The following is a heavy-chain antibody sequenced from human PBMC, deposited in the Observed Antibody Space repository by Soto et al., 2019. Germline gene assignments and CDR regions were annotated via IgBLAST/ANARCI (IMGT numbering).Heavy chain of an antibody. J-gene: IGHJ1*01. V-gene: IGHV3-23*01. CDR1: GFTFTTYD. CDR2: VTTTGDNT. Sequence: EMQLLESGGALVQPGGSLRLSCAASGFTFTTYDMSWVRQAPGKGLEWVSTVTTTGDNTYYADSVKGRFSISRDNSKNTLYLQMNSLSVEDTALYYCAKHWDDWGQGTLVTVSS. D-gene: IGHD1-1*01. CDR3: AKHWDD.